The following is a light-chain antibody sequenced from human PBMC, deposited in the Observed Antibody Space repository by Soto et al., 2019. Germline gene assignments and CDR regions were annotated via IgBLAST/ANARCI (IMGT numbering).Light chain of an antibody. J-gene: IGLJ2*01. Sequence: QLVLTQSPSASASLGASVKLTCTLSSGHSSYAIAWHQQQPKKGPRHLMQLNSDGSHRKGDAIPDRFSGSSSGAERYLTISSLQSEDEADYYCQTWDSGTVIFGGGTQLTVL. CDR3: QTWDSGTVI. V-gene: IGLV4-69*01. CDR1: SGHSSYA. CDR2: LNSDGSH.